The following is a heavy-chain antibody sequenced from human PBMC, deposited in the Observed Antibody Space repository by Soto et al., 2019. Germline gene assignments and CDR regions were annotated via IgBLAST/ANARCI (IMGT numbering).Heavy chain of an antibody. D-gene: IGHD3-9*01. J-gene: IGHJ4*02. V-gene: IGHV1-69*13. Sequence: ASVKVSCKASGGTFSSYAISWVRQAPGQGLEWMGGIIPIFGTANYAQKFQGRVTITADESTSTAYMELSSLRSEDTAVYYCARAMDYDIEFDYWGQGTLVTVSS. CDR2: IIPIFGTA. CDR1: GGTFSSYA. CDR3: ARAMDYDIEFDY.